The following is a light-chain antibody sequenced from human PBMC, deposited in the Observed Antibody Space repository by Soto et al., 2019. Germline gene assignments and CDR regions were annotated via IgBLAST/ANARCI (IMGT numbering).Light chain of an antibody. J-gene: IGKJ4*01. V-gene: IGKV3-20*01. CDR1: QTVSRNY. CDR3: QPYGSSPLT. Sequence: EIVLTQSPGTLSLSPGERATLSCRASQTVSRNYLAWYQQKPGQAPRLLIYGASSRATGIPDRFSGSGSGTDFTLSISRLEPEDLAVYYCQPYGSSPLTFGGGTKVEIK. CDR2: GAS.